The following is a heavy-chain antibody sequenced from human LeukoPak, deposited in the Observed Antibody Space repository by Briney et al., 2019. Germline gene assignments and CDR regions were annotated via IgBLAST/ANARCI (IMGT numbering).Heavy chain of an antibody. CDR3: ARTQGWGTVRTGYYYGMDV. CDR1: GGSISGSY. CDR2: IYYSET. J-gene: IGHJ6*02. D-gene: IGHD4-11*01. V-gene: IGHV4-59*08. Sequence: SSETLSLTCTVSGGSISGSYWSWIRQPQGKGLEWIGYIYYSETYYNPSLKSRVTISLDTSKNQFSLNLRFVTAADTAVYFCARTQGWGTVRTGYYYGMDVWGQGTTVTVSS.